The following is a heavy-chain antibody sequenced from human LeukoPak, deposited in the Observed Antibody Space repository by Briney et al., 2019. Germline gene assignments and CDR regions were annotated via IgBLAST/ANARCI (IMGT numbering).Heavy chain of an antibody. D-gene: IGHD1-14*01. CDR2: IYPGDSDT. Sequence: GGSLTIPFKGSGYAFTDYWIGWGRQIPGKGLEWRGIIYPGDSDTTYSPSFQGQVTISADRSISTAYLQWSSLEASDTAMYYCARRSLEPRSYFDFWGQGGLVSVCS. CDR3: ARRSLEPRSYFDF. CDR1: GYAFTDYW. V-gene: IGHV5-51*01. J-gene: IGHJ4*02.